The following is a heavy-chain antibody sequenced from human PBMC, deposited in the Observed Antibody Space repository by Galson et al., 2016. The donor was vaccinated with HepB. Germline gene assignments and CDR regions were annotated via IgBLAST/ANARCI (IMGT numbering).Heavy chain of an antibody. Sequence: SLRLSCAASGFTFTSYAMAWVRQAPGKRLEWVSSISGSGGGTSYADSVKGRFTISRDNAKNTLFLQMNSLRVEDTAVYYCAKGAAGYPDYWGQGTLVTVSS. D-gene: IGHD5-12*01. CDR3: AKGAAGYPDY. CDR1: GFTFTSYA. V-gene: IGHV3-23*01. CDR2: ISGSGGGT. J-gene: IGHJ4*02.